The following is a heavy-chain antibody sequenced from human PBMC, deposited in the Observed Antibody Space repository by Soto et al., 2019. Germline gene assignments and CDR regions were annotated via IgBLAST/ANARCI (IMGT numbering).Heavy chain of an antibody. Sequence: QVQLQESGPGLVKPSGALSLTCAVSGGSISSSNWWSWVRQPPGKGREWIGEIYHSGSTNYNPSLKSRVTISVDKSKNQFSLKLSSVTAADTAVYYCARGRPGWNHYWYFDLWGRGTLVTVSS. J-gene: IGHJ2*01. D-gene: IGHD1-1*01. V-gene: IGHV4-4*02. CDR3: ARGRPGWNHYWYFDL. CDR1: GGSISSSNW. CDR2: IYHSGST.